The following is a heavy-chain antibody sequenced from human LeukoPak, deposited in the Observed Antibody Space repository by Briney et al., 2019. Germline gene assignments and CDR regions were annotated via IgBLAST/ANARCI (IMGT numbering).Heavy chain of an antibody. V-gene: IGHV3-23*01. J-gene: IGHJ4*02. CDR1: GFTFSSYA. Sequence: QPGGSLRLSCAVSGFTFSSYAMSWVRQAPGKGLEWVSAISGSGGSTYYADSVKGRFTISRDNSKNTLYLQMNSLRAEDTAVYYCARGGEFRGVPYYYFDYWGQGTLVTVSS. D-gene: IGHD3-10*01. CDR3: ARGGEFRGVPYYYFDY. CDR2: ISGSGGST.